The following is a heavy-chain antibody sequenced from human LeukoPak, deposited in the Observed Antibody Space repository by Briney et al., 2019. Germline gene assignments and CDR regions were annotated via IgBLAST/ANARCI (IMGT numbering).Heavy chain of an antibody. V-gene: IGHV3-48*04. CDR2: ISSSSSTI. Sequence: GGSLRLSCAASGFTFSSYSMNWVRQAPGKGLEWVSYISSSSSTIYYAYSVKGRFTISRDNAKNSLYLQMNSLRAEDTAVYYCARDLGSGYNWGQGTLVTVSS. J-gene: IGHJ4*02. CDR3: ARDLGSGYN. D-gene: IGHD5-12*01. CDR1: GFTFSSYS.